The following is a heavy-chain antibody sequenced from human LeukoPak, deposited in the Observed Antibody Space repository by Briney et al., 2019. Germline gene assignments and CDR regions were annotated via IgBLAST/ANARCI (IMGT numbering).Heavy chain of an antibody. CDR1: GFTFDDYG. V-gene: IGHV3-20*04. D-gene: IGHD4-23*01. Sequence: GGSLRLSCAASGFTFDDYGMSWVRQAPGKGLEWVSGINWNGGSTGYADSVKGRFTISRDNAKNSLYLQMNSLRAEDTAVYYCARIYGGNSGRDYWGQGTLVTVSS. CDR2: INWNGGST. J-gene: IGHJ4*02. CDR3: ARIYGGNSGRDY.